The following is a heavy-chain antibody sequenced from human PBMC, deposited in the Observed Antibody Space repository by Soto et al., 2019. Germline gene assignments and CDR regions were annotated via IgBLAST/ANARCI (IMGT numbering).Heavy chain of an antibody. V-gene: IGHV3-21*01. CDR3: AREDSIIIPAVSDF. CDR2: ISKSDYT. CDR1: GFAFNNYG. J-gene: IGHJ4*02. D-gene: IGHD2-2*01. Sequence: TGGSLRLSCTVSGFAFNNYGINWVRQAPGKGLEWVSSISKSDYTYYSDSVKGRFAISRDNAKSSVSLQMNTIRVEDTAAYYCAREDSIIIPAVSDFWGQGPLGTVS.